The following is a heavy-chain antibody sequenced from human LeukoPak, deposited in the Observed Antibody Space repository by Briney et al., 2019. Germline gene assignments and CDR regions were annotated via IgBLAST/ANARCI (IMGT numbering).Heavy chain of an antibody. J-gene: IGHJ4*02. Sequence: PGRSLRLSCAASGFTFSSYGIHWVRQAPGKGLEWVAVIWYDGSNKYYADSVKGRFTISRDNSKNTLYLQMNSLRADDTAVYYCARAFDYWGQGTLVAVSS. CDR1: GFTFSSYG. CDR3: ARAFDY. CDR2: IWYDGSNK. V-gene: IGHV3-33*01.